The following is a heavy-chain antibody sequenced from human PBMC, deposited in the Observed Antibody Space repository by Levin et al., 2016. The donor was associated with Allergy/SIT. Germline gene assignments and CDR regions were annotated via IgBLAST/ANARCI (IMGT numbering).Heavy chain of an antibody. Sequence: GESLKISCAASGFTFSSYSMNWVRQAPGKGLEWVSSISSSSSYIYYADSVKGRFTISRDNSKNTLYLQMNSLRAEDTAVYYCAKALAKMLFRMGYDDYWGQGTLVTVSS. D-gene: IGHD2-21*01. V-gene: IGHV3-21*04. CDR2: ISSSSSYI. CDR1: GFTFSSYS. CDR3: AKALAKMLFRMGYDDY. J-gene: IGHJ4*02.